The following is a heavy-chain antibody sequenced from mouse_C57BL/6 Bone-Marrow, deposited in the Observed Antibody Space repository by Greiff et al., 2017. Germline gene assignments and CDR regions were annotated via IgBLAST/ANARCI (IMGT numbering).Heavy chain of an antibody. Sequence: VHVQQSGAELVRPGASVKMSCTASGYNIKDDYMHWVKQRPEQGLEWIGWIDPENGDTEYASKFQGKATITADTSSNTAYLQLSSLTSEDTAVYYFTTSSDGSSYPTWFAYGGRGTLVTVSA. D-gene: IGHD1-1*01. CDR1: GYNIKDDY. J-gene: IGHJ3*01. V-gene: IGHV14-4*01. CDR3: TTSSDGSSYPTWFAY. CDR2: IDPENGDT.